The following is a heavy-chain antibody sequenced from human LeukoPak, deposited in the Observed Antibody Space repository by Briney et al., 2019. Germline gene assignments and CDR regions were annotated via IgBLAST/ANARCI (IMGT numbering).Heavy chain of an antibody. CDR2: ISAYNGNT. CDR3: AGSGYSYGNFDY. Sequence: ASVKVSCKASGYTFTSYGINWVRQAPGQGLEWMGWISAYNGNTNYAQKLQGRVTMTTDTSTSTTYMELRSLRSDDTAVYYCAGSGYSYGNFDYWGQGTLVTVSS. J-gene: IGHJ4*02. CDR1: GYTFTSYG. V-gene: IGHV1-18*01. D-gene: IGHD5-18*01.